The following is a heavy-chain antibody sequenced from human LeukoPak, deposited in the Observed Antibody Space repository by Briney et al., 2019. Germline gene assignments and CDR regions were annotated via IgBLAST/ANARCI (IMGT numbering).Heavy chain of an antibody. D-gene: IGHD1-26*01. V-gene: IGHV3-64*01. CDR2: ISSNGGST. Sequence: PGGSLRLSCAASGFTFSSYAMHWVRQAPGKGLEYVSAISSNGGSTYYANSVKGRFTISRDNSKNTLYLQMGSLRAEDMAVYYCARGGSYSGSTWGYYSDYWGQGTLVTVSS. CDR3: ARGGSYSGSTWGYYSDY. CDR1: GFTFSSYA. J-gene: IGHJ4*02.